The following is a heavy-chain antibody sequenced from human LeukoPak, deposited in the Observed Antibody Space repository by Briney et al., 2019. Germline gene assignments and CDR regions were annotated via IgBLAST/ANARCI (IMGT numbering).Heavy chain of an antibody. Sequence: GGSLRLSCAASGFTFSTSSLNRVRQAPGKGLEWVSSISSSRSYIYYADSVKGRFTISRDNAKNSLYLQMNSLGAEDTAVYYCAREGGFCFGDTCRFFDFWGQGTLVTVSS. J-gene: IGHJ4*02. D-gene: IGHD2-15*01. CDR1: GFTFSTSS. CDR3: AREGGFCFGDTCRFFDF. V-gene: IGHV3-21*01. CDR2: ISSSRSYI.